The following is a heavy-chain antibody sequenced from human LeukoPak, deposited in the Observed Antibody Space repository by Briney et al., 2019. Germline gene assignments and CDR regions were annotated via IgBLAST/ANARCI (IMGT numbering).Heavy chain of an antibody. CDR3: ARGIAARDDAFDI. J-gene: IGHJ3*02. Sequence: PSETLSLTCTVSGGSISRYYWSWIRQPPGKGLEWIGYIYYSGSTNYNPSLKSRVTISVDTSKNQFSLKLSSVTAADTAVYYCARGIAARDDAFDIWGQGTMVTVSS. D-gene: IGHD6-6*01. V-gene: IGHV4-59*01. CDR1: GGSISRYY. CDR2: IYYSGST.